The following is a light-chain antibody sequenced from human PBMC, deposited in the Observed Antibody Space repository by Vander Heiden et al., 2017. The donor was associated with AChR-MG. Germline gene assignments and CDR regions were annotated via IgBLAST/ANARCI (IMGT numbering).Light chain of an antibody. V-gene: IGLV2-14*03. CDR3: STYTTSSPL. CDR2: DVT. J-gene: IGLJ1*01. Sequence: QSALTQPASVSGSPGQSITISCTGSSSDVGAYNYVSCYQHHPGKAPKLMIYDVTGRPSGVSSRFSGSKSGNTASLTIFGLQAEDEADYYCSTYTTSSPLFGSGTKVTVL. CDR1: SSDVGAYNY.